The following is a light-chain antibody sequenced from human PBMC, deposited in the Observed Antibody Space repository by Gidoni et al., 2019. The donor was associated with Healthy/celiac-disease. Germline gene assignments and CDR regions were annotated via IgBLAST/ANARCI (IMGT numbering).Light chain of an antibody. Sequence: ELVFTQSPGTLSLSPWSSATLSCRASQSVSSSYLAWYQQKPGQAPRLLIYGESSRATGIPDRFSGSWSGTDLTLTISRLEPEDVAVYYCQQYGSAPITFGQGTRLEIK. CDR3: QQYGSAPIT. CDR1: QSVSSSY. CDR2: GES. V-gene: IGKV3-20*01. J-gene: IGKJ5*01.